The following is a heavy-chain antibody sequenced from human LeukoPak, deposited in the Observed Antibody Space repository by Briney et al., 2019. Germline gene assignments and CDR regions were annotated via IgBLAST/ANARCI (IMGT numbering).Heavy chain of an antibody. J-gene: IGHJ4*02. CDR3: TRDIVSISQPYYFDY. CDR2: IYSGGST. Sequence: PGGSLRLSCAASGFTVSSNYMSWVRQAPGKGLGWVSVIYSGGSTYYADSVKGRFTISRHNSKNTLYLQMNSLRAEDTAVYYCTRDIVSISQPYYFDYWGQGTLVTGSS. D-gene: IGHD2-2*01. CDR1: GFTVSSNY. V-gene: IGHV3-53*04.